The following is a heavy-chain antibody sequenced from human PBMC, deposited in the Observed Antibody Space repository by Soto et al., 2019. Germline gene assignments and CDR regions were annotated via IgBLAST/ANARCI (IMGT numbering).Heavy chain of an antibody. D-gene: IGHD6-6*01. CDR1: GDSVSSNSAT. V-gene: IGHV6-1*01. CDR3: ARDKEYSSSSPLDY. J-gene: IGHJ4*02. Sequence: PSQTLSLTCAISGDSVSSNSATWNWIRQSPSRGLEWLGRTYYRSKWYNDYAISVKSRITINPDTSKNQFSLQLNSVTPEDTAGYYCARDKEYSSSSPLDYWGQGTLVTVSS. CDR2: TYYRSKWYN.